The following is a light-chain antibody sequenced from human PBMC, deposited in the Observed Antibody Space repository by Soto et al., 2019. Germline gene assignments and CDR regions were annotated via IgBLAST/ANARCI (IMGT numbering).Light chain of an antibody. CDR3: QQSYSTLFT. CDR1: QSISSY. V-gene: IGKV1-39*01. J-gene: IGKJ4*01. CDR2: AAS. Sequence: DIQMTQSPSSLSASVGDRVTITCRASQSISSYLNWYQQKPGKAPKLLIYAASSLQSGVPSRFSGCGSGTDFTLTISSLQPEDFATYYCQQSYSTLFTFGGGTKVEIK.